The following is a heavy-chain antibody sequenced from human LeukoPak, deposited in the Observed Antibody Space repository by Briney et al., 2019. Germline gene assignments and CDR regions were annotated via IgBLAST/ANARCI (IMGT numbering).Heavy chain of an antibody. CDR2: ISSSSSTI. V-gene: IGHV3-48*01. CDR3: ARDADSGATTGDQYYFDY. CDR1: GFTFSSYS. J-gene: IGHJ4*02. D-gene: IGHD1-26*01. Sequence: GGSLRLSCAASGFTFSSYSMNWVRQAPGKGLEWVSYISSSSSTIYYADSVKGRFTISRDNAKNSLYLQMNSLRAEDTAVYYCARDADSGATTGDQYYFDYWGQGTLVTVSS.